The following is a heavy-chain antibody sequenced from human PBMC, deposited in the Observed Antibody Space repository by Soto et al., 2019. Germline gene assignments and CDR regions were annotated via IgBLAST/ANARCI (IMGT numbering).Heavy chain of an antibody. V-gene: IGHV3-15*07. CDR2: IKSKTDGGTT. CDR1: GFTFSNAW. Sequence: PGGSLSLSCAASGFTFSNAWMNWVRQAPGKGLEWVGRIKSKTDGGTTDYAAPVKGRFTISRDDSKNTLYLQMNSLKTEDTAVYYCTTHSLSTIVVVPAAIGVVGYCSGGSCYRQFDYWGQGTLVTVSS. D-gene: IGHD2-15*01. J-gene: IGHJ4*02. CDR3: TTHSLSTIVVVPAAIGVVGYCSGGSCYRQFDY.